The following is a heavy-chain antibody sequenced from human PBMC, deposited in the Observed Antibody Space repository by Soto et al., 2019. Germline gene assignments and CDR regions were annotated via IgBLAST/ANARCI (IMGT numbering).Heavy chain of an antibody. V-gene: IGHV3-7*03. CDR1: GGSISSYY. Sequence: ETLSLTCTVSGGSISSYYWSWLRQTPGKGLEWVANIKQDGSEKFYVDSVRGRFTISRDNAKNSVYLEMNRLRDEDTGVYYCAREEESVGSPPSGFHPWGQGVQVTVSS. CDR2: IKQDGSEK. J-gene: IGHJ5*02. CDR3: AREEESVGSPPSGFHP. D-gene: IGHD3-10*01.